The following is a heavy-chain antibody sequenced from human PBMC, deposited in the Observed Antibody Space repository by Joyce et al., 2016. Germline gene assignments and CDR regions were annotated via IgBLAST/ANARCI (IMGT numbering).Heavy chain of an antibody. J-gene: IGHJ4*02. V-gene: IGHV3-30*18. CDR3: AKRRGYGSDYFDY. Sequence: QVQLVESGGGVVQPGRSLRLPCAASGFPFSSNGMHWVGQAPGKGVEWVAVISNDGTNRDYGDSVKGRVAITRDNSKSTLYRQMNSLRAEDTAVYYCAKRRGYGSDYFDYWGQGTLVTVSA. CDR1: GFPFSSNG. D-gene: IGHD5-18*01. CDR2: ISNDGTNR.